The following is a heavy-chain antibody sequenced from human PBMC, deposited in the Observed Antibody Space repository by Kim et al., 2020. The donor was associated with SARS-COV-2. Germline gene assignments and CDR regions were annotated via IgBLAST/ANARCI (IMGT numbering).Heavy chain of an antibody. J-gene: IGHJ4*02. CDR1: GFTFSDSY. Sequence: GGSLRLSCAASGFTFSDSYMSWFRQAPGKGLEWVSYISKIDSSTHYADSVKGRFTMSRDNAKNSLYLEMNSLRAEDTAVYYCARGHTMFFYWGQGTLVTV. CDR3: ARGHTMFFY. CDR2: ISKIDSST. D-gene: IGHD3-10*02. V-gene: IGHV3-11*05.